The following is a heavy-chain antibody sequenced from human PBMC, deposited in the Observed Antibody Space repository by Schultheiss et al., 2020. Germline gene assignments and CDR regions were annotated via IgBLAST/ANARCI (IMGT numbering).Heavy chain of an antibody. D-gene: IGHD4-17*01. Sequence: GGSLRLSCAASGFTFSSYSMNWVRQAPGKGLEWVSSISSSSSYTYYADSVKGRFTISRDNAKNSLYLQMNSLRAEDTALYYCAKDGRGDYAIWGQGTMVTVSS. CDR1: GFTFSSYS. V-gene: IGHV3-21*04. CDR3: AKDGRGDYAI. CDR2: ISSSSSYT. J-gene: IGHJ3*02.